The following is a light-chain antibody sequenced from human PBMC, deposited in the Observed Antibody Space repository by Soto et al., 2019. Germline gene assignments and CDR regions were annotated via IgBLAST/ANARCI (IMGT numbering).Light chain of an antibody. CDR1: QTVTSAY. CDR3: QQYSESPRT. CDR2: AAS. Sequence: EIVLTQSPGTLSLSPGERATLSCRASQTVTSAYMAWYQQKPGQAPNLLIYAASTRAVGIPDRFSASGSGTDFPLTISRLEHEDFAVYYCQQYSESPRTFGQGRRLEIK. J-gene: IGKJ5*01. V-gene: IGKV3-20*01.